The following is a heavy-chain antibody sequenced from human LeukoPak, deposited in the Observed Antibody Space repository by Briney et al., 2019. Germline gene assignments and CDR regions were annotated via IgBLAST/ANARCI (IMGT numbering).Heavy chain of an antibody. Sequence: GGSLRLPCAASGFMFGTYWMSWVHQAPGKGLEWVANIKQDGSEKYYVDSVKGRFTISRDNAKNSLFLQMSSLRGEDTAVYYCARGPVYGSGRAFDYWGQGTLVTVSS. V-gene: IGHV3-7*01. CDR2: IKQDGSEK. CDR3: ARGPVYGSGRAFDY. D-gene: IGHD3-10*01. J-gene: IGHJ4*02. CDR1: GFMFGTYW.